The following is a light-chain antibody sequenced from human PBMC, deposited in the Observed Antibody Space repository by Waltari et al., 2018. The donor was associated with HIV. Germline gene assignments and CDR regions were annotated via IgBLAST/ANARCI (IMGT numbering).Light chain of an antibody. CDR1: QSVKNK. J-gene: IGKJ1*01. V-gene: IGKV3D-15*01. Sequence: EIVMTQSPGTLSVSPGERATLSCRASQSVKNKLAWYQQKPGQSPRLLIKNASIRATGIPARFSGSGTGTAFSLTISSLQSEDFAIYYCQQYNHWPTFGQGTKVDVK. CDR2: NAS. CDR3: QQYNHWPT.